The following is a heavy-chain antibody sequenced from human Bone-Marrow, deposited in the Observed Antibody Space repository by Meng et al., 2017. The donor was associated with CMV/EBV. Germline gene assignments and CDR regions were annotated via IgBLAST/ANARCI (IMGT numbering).Heavy chain of an antibody. Sequence: GESLKISCAASGFTFSSYWMSWVRQAPGKGLEWVANIRQDGSQMFYVDSVKGRFTISRDNAKNSLYLQMNSLRVEDTAVYYCARVGVVVVGAGDYWGQGTLATVSS. D-gene: IGHD1-26*01. CDR2: IRQDGSQM. CDR3: ARVGVVVVGAGDY. J-gene: IGHJ4*02. CDR1: GFTFSSYW. V-gene: IGHV3-7*01.